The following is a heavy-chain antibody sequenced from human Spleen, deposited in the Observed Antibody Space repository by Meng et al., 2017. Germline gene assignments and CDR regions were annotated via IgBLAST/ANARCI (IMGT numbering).Heavy chain of an antibody. CDR1: DYTFSGYG. CDR2: LGAHDGDT. CDR3: VRGTPGRRYADY. J-gene: IGHJ4*02. D-gene: IGHD3-10*01. Sequence: QVQLVQSGAEVKKPGASLKVSCKGSDYTFSGYGVCWVRQAPGQGLEWMAWLGAHDGDTSHAPRFQGRVTVTADRPTATAYMELRNLRSDDTGVYYCVRGTPGRRYADYWGQGTLVTVSS. V-gene: IGHV1-18*01.